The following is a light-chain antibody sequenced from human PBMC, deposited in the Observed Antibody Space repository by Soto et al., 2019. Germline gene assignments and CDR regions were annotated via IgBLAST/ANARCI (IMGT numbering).Light chain of an antibody. J-gene: IGKJ1*01. CDR2: DAS. V-gene: IGKV3-20*01. CDR3: QDYGNSRT. Sequence: EVVLTQSPGTLSLSPGERATLSCRASQSVGGTYIAWYQQRPGQAPRLLIYDASNRATGIPDKFSGSGSGTDFTLTISRLEPDDFAVYYWQDYGNSRTFGQGTKVEIK. CDR1: QSVGGTY.